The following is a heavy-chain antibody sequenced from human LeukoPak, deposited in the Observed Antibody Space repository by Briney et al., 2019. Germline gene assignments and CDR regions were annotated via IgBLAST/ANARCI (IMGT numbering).Heavy chain of an antibody. J-gene: IGHJ4*02. CDR1: GYTFTSYD. CDR2: INTHNGAT. D-gene: IGHD1-26*01. CDR3: ARGPIGGLRKGFDI. V-gene: IGHV1-2*02. Sequence: ASVKVSCKASGYTFTSYDINWVRQATGQGLEWMGWINTHNGATNYAQHFQGRVTMTTGTAVTTAYMGLDGLISDDAAVYFCARGPIGGLRKGFDIWGQGTLVTVSS.